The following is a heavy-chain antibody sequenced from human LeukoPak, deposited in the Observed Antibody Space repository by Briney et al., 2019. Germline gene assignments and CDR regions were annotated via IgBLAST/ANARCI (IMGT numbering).Heavy chain of an antibody. V-gene: IGHV3-33*06. CDR1: GFIFSHYG. J-gene: IGHJ6*03. Sequence: PGGTLRLSCAASGFIFSHYGMHWVRQAPGKGLEWEAVIWSDGSNRFYAGSVKGRFTISRDNSQNTLFLQMNSLRAEDTAVYYCAKDMTVTKGYYYYMDVWGKGTTVTVSS. CDR3: AKDMTVTKGYYYYMDV. CDR2: IWSDGSNR. D-gene: IGHD4-17*01.